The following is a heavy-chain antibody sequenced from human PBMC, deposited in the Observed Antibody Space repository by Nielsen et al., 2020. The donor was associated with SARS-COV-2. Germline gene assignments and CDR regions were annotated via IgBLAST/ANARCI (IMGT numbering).Heavy chain of an antibody. J-gene: IGHJ6*02. CDR1: GDSSSSGDYY. CDR3: ARDRGNNYGMDV. D-gene: IGHD5-12*01. V-gene: IGHV4-30-4*01. Sequence: SETLSLTCTVSGDSSSSGDYYWSWIRQPPGKGLEWIGHINYSGSTRYNPSLKSRVIMPIDTSKNQFSLMLSSVTAADTAVYYCARDRGNNYGMDVWGHGTTVIVSS. CDR2: INYSGST.